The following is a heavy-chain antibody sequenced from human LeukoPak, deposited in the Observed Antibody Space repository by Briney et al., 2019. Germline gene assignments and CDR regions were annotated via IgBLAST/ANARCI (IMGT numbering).Heavy chain of an antibody. Sequence: ASVKVSCKASGYTFTSYDINWVRHATGQGLEWMGWMNPNSGNTGYAQKFQGRVTMTRNTSISTAYMELSSLRSEDTAVYYCARLPPRYSSSLIPWFDPWGQGTLVTVSS. CDR2: MNPNSGNT. CDR3: ARLPPRYSSSLIPWFDP. V-gene: IGHV1-8*01. CDR1: GYTFTSYD. J-gene: IGHJ5*02. D-gene: IGHD6-13*01.